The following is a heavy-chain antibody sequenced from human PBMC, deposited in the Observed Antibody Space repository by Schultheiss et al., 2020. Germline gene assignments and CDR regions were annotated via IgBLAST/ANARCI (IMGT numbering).Heavy chain of an antibody. CDR1: GFTFSSYA. Sequence: GESLKISCAASGFTFSSYAMSWVRQAPGKGLEWVSSISATSAGIYYADSVKGRFTISRDNSKNTLYLQMNSLRAEDMAVYYCAKDLGGVWGRPFDYWGQGTLVTVSS. CDR2: ISATSAGI. V-gene: IGHV3-23*01. D-gene: IGHD3-16*01. CDR3: AKDLGGVWGRPFDY. J-gene: IGHJ4*02.